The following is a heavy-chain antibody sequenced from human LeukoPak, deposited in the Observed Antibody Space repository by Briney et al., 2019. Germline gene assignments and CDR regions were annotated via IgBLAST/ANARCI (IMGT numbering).Heavy chain of an antibody. D-gene: IGHD3-10*01. Sequence: SETLSLTCTVSGGSISSYFWSWIRQPPGKGLEWIGYIYDNESPNYNPSLKSRVTISVDTSKNQFSLKLSSVTAADTAVYYCARGHLYRSGSYGWFDPWGQGTLVTVSS. CDR3: ARGHLYRSGSYGWFDP. CDR1: GGSISSYF. V-gene: IGHV4-59*08. J-gene: IGHJ5*02. CDR2: IYDNESP.